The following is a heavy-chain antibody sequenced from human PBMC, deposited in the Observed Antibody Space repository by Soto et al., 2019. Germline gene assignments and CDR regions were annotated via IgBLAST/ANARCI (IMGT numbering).Heavy chain of an antibody. D-gene: IGHD6-19*01. V-gene: IGHV1-58*01. Sequence: VKVSCKASGFTFTSSAVQWVRQARGQRLEWIGWISVGSGNTNYAQKLQGRVTMTTDTSTSTAYMELSSLRSDDTAVYYCARALEASSGWHGVVGYWGQGTLVTVSS. CDR1: GFTFTSSA. CDR3: ARALEASSGWHGVVGY. CDR2: ISVGSGNT. J-gene: IGHJ4*02.